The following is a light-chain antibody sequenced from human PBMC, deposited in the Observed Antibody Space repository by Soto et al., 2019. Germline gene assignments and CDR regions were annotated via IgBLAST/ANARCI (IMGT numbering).Light chain of an antibody. CDR3: QQYDNLPPLFT. CDR1: QDISNY. V-gene: IGKV1-33*01. Sequence: DIQMTQSTSCLSASVGDRVTITCQASQDISNYLNWYQQKPGKAPKLLIYDASNLETGVPSRFSGSGSGTDFTFTISSLQPEDIATYYCQQYDNLPPLFTFGPGTKVDIK. J-gene: IGKJ3*01. CDR2: DAS.